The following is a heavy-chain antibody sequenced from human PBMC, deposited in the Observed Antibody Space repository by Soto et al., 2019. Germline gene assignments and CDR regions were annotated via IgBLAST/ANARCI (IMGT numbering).Heavy chain of an antibody. CDR1: GFTFSSYW. D-gene: IGHD2-15*01. V-gene: IGHV3-7*01. Sequence: GESLKISCAASGFTFSSYWMSWVRQAPGKGLEWVANIKQDGSEKYYVDSVKGRFTISRDNAKNSLYLQMNSLRAEDTAVYYCARDVGLDAFDIWGQGTMVTVSS. J-gene: IGHJ3*02. CDR3: ARDVGLDAFDI. CDR2: IKQDGSEK.